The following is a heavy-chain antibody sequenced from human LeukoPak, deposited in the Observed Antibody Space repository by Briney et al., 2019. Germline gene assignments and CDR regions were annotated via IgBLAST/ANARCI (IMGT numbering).Heavy chain of an antibody. Sequence: GASVKVSCKASGYTFTSYDINWVRQATGQGLEWMGWMNPNSGNTGYAQKFQGRVTITRNTSISTAYMELSSLRSEDTAVYYCARAGSSSSWWYYYYYYMDVWGKGTTVTISS. CDR1: GYTFTSYD. CDR2: MNPNSGNT. CDR3: ARAGSSSSWWYYYYYYMDV. J-gene: IGHJ6*03. V-gene: IGHV1-8*03. D-gene: IGHD6-13*01.